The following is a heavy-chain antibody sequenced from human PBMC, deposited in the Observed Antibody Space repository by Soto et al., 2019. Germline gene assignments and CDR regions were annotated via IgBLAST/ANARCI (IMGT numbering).Heavy chain of an antibody. CDR1: GFTFRTHV. V-gene: IGHV3-23*01. CDR3: ATYRDGDYAPPYDS. CDR2: IGGNGAT. D-gene: IGHD4-17*01. Sequence: EVQLLDSGGGLAQPGGSLRLSCAASGFTFRTHVMSWVRQAQGKGLEGVPSIGGNGATFYADSVKGRFTISRDNSQNMMYRQMNSLRADDMAVYYCATYRDGDYAPPYDSWGQGTLVTVPS. J-gene: IGHJ4*02.